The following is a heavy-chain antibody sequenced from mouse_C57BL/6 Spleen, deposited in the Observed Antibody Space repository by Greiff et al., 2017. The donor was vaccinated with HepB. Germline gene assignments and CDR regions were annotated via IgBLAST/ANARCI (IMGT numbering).Heavy chain of an antibody. Sequence: QVQLQQPGAELVKPGASVKLSCKASGYTFTSYWMHWVKQRPGRGLEWIGRIDPNSGGTKYNEKFKSKATLTVDKPSSTAEMQLSSLKSEDSAVYYCARPRYGSSYYYFDYWGQGTTLTVSS. J-gene: IGHJ2*01. CDR2: IDPNSGGT. V-gene: IGHV1-72*01. D-gene: IGHD1-1*01. CDR1: GYTFTSYW. CDR3: ARPRYGSSYYYFDY.